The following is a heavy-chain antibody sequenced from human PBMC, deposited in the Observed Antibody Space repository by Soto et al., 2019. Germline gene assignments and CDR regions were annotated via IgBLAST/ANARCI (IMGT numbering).Heavy chain of an antibody. CDR1: GYSFTSYW. Sequence: GESLKISCKGSGYSFTSYWIGWVRQMPGKGLEWMGIIYPGDSDTRYSPSFQGQVTISADKSISTAYLQWSSLKASDTAMYYCARGGYDYIWGSYRYLDYFDYWGQGTLVTVSS. D-gene: IGHD3-16*02. V-gene: IGHV5-51*01. CDR3: ARGGYDYIWGSYRYLDYFDY. J-gene: IGHJ4*02. CDR2: IYPGDSDT.